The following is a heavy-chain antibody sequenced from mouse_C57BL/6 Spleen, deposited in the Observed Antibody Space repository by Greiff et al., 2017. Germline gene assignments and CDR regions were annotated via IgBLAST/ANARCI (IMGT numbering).Heavy chain of an antibody. CDR1: GYSITSGYY. D-gene: IGHD2-5*01. Sequence: DVQLQESGPGLVKPSQSLSLTCSVTGYSITSGYYWNWIRQFPGNKLEWMGYISYDGSNNYNPSLKNRISITRDTSKNQFFLKLNSVTTEDTATYYCARRGSNHAMDYWGQGTSVTVSS. CDR2: ISYDGSN. V-gene: IGHV3-6*01. J-gene: IGHJ4*01. CDR3: ARRGSNHAMDY.